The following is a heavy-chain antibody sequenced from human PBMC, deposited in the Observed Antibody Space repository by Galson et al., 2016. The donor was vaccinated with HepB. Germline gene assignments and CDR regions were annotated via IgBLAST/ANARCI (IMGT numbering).Heavy chain of an antibody. CDR2: INHSGST. CDR3: AGVTRWGRVRARSHFED. D-gene: IGHD7-27*01. CDR1: GGSFSGYY. J-gene: IGHJ4*02. Sequence: SETLSLTCAVYGGSFSGYYWSWIRQPPGKGLEWIGEINHSGSTNYNSSLRSRVTIPVDTSKNQFSLELNSVTVADTAVYYCAGVTRWGRVRARSHFEDWGQGTLVTVSS. V-gene: IGHV4-34*01.